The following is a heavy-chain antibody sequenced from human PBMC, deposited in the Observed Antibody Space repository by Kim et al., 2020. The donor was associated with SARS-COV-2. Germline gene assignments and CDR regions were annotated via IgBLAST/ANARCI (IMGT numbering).Heavy chain of an antibody. J-gene: IGHJ4*02. CDR2: ISGSGGST. CDR1: GFTFSSYA. Sequence: GGSLRLSCAASGFTFSSYAMSWVRQAPGKGLEWVSAISGSGGSTYYADSVKGRFTISRDNSKNTLYLQMNSLRAEDTAVYYCAKGGSGFVPFPFRTAYYFDYWGQGTLVTVSS. CDR3: AKGGSGFVPFPFRTAYYFDY. D-gene: IGHD3-22*01. V-gene: IGHV3-23*01.